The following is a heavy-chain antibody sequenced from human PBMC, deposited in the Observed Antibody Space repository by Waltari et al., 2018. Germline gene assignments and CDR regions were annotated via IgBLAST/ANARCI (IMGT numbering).Heavy chain of an antibody. J-gene: IGHJ4*02. Sequence: QVHLQESGPGLVKPSGTLSLTCEVSGASVTGDWWGWVGQPPGKGLEGIGEIYHSGSNNYNPSLKSRLAMSVDKSKNEFSLKLTSVTAADTAVYYCARWSARISQREFYFDYWGQGILVTISS. V-gene: IGHV4-4*02. CDR1: GASVTGDW. CDR2: IYHSGSN. D-gene: IGHD6-25*01. CDR3: ARWSARISQREFYFDY.